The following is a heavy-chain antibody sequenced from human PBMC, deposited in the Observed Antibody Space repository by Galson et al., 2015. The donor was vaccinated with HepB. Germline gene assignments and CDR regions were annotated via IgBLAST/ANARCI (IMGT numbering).Heavy chain of an antibody. Sequence: SLRLSCAASGFTFNNYAMSWVRQAPGKGLEWVSFISGTGDSPYYADSVKGRFTISRDNSKNTLYLQMNSLRAEDTAVFYCAKAAQNYDTYGHYYFDSWGQGTLVTVSS. CDR3: AKAAQNYDTYGHYYFDS. V-gene: IGHV3-23*01. CDR2: ISGTGDSP. D-gene: IGHD3-22*01. J-gene: IGHJ4*02. CDR1: GFTFNNYA.